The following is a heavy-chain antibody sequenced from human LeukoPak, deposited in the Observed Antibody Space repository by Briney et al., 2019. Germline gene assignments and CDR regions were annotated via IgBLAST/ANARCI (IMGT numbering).Heavy chain of an antibody. Sequence: GGSLRLSCAASGFTFSSYAMHWVRQAPGKGLEWVAVISYDGSNKYYADSVKGRFTISRDNPKNTLYLQMNSLRAEDTAVYYCASIEMATTSDYWGQGTLVTVSS. D-gene: IGHD5-24*01. CDR1: GFTFSSYA. CDR2: ISYDGSNK. J-gene: IGHJ4*02. V-gene: IGHV3-30*01. CDR3: ASIEMATTSDY.